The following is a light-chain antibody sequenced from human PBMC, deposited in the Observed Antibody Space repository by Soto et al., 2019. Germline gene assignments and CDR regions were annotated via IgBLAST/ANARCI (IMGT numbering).Light chain of an antibody. CDR1: SSNIGSNT. CDR3: AAWDGSLNGWV. V-gene: IGLV1-44*01. Sequence: QSVPTQAPSASGTPGQRVTISCSGSSSNIGSNTVSWYQQVPGTAPKLLIYSNDQRPSGVPDRFSGSKSGTSDSLAIGGLQSEDEADYYCAAWDGSLNGWVFGGGTKLTVL. CDR2: SND. J-gene: IGLJ2*01.